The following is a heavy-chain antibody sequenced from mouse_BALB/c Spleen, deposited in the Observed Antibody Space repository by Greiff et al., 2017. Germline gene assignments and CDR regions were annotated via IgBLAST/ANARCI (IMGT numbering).Heavy chain of an antibody. V-gene: IGHV3-8*02. J-gene: IGHJ3*01. Sequence: PPASGPSLVKPSQTLSLICPVSGLPLTSRHCNWIRKFPGNKLEYMGYISYSGSTYYNPSLNSRISITRDTSKNQYYLQMNSVTTEDAAKYYCARSPYDFWFAYWGQGTLVTVSA. CDR2: ISYSGST. D-gene: IGHD2-12*01. CDR1: GLPLTSRH. CDR3: ARSPYDFWFAY.